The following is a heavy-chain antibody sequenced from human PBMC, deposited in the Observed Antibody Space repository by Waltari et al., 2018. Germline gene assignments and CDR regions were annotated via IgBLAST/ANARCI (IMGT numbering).Heavy chain of an antibody. V-gene: IGHV3-49*03. CDR1: GFTFGDYT. CDR3: LRESILDY. CDR2: KAYGGTP. D-gene: IGHD6-6*01. Sequence: EVQLVESGGGLVQPGRSLRLSCSTSGFTFGDYTMSWYRQAPGKGLEWVGFKAYGGTPEYAVSVKGRFTISRDDSKSVAYLQMNSLKSEDTVMYYCLRESILDYWGQGTLVTVSS. J-gene: IGHJ4*02.